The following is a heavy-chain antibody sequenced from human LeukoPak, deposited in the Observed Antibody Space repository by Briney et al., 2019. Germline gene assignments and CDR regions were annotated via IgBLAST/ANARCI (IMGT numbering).Heavy chain of an antibody. D-gene: IGHD2-8*01. J-gene: IGHJ4*02. CDR2: INAGNGNT. V-gene: IGHV1-3*01. CDR3: ARAPDIVLMVYAPPGDY. CDR1: GYTFTSYA. Sequence: ASVKVSCKASGYTFTSYAMHWVRQAPGQRLEWMGWINAGNGNTKYSQKLQGRVTMTTDTSTSTAYMELRSLRSDDTAVYYCARAPDIVLMVYAPPGDYWGQGTLVTVSS.